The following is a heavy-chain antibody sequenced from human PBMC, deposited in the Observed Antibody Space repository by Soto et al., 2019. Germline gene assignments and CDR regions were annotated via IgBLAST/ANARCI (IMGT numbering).Heavy chain of an antibody. CDR2: IYYSGST. Sequence: PSETLSLTCTVSGGSISSVGYYWSWIRQHPGKGLEWIGYIYYSGSTYYNPSLKSRVTISVDTSKNQFSLKLSSVTAADTAVYYCARDPIQHHYYMDVWGKGTTVTVSS. CDR3: ARDPIQHHYYMDV. V-gene: IGHV4-31*03. J-gene: IGHJ6*03. CDR1: GGSISSVGYY.